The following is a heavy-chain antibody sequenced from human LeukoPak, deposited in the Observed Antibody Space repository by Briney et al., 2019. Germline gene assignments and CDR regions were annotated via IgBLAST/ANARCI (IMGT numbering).Heavy chain of an antibody. V-gene: IGHV4-59*01. D-gene: IGHD3-10*01. CDR2: IYYSGST. CDR3: AREGAGSGSYDDAFDI. Sequence: PSETLSLTCTVSGGSISSYYWSWIRQPPGKGLEWIGYIYYSGSTNYNPSLKSRVTISVDTSKNQFSLKLSSVTAADTAVYYCAREGAGSGSYDDAFDIWGQGTMVTVSS. CDR1: GGSISSYY. J-gene: IGHJ3*02.